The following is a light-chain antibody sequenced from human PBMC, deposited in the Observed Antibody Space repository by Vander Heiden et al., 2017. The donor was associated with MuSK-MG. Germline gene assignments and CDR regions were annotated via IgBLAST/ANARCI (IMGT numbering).Light chain of an antibody. V-gene: IGKV4-1*01. Sequence: IVMTQSPDSLTVSLGERATIDCKSSQRLLYSSNNKNYLVWYQQKPGQPPKLLISWASTRESGVPDRFSGSGSETDFTLTINSLQAEDVGVYYCKQAQHTPWTFGQGTKVEIK. CDR2: WAS. CDR1: QRLLYSSNNKNY. J-gene: IGKJ1*01. CDR3: KQAQHTPWT.